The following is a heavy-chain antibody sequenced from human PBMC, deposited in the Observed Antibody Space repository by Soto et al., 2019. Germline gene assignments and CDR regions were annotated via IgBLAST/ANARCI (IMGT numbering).Heavy chain of an antibody. CDR2: IRSKAYGGTT. V-gene: IGHV3-49*03. J-gene: IGHJ4*02. CDR3: TRDRPDIVVVVAAPGTGYFDY. Sequence: GGSLRLSCTASGFTFGDYAMSWFRQAPGKGLEWVGFIRSKAYGGTTEYAASVKGRFTISRDDSKSIAYLQMNSLKTEDTAVYYCTRDRPDIVVVVAAPGTGYFDYWGQGTLVTVSS. CDR1: GFTFGDYA. D-gene: IGHD2-15*01.